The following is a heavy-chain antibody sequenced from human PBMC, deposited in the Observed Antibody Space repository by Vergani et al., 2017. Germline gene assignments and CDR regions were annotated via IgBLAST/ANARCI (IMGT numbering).Heavy chain of an antibody. V-gene: IGHV3-33*08. CDR3: ARQKVAARTKVFDY. J-gene: IGHJ4*02. Sequence: VQLLESGGGLVQPGGSLRLSCAASGFTFSSYGMHWVRQAPGKGLEWVAVIWYDGSNKYYVDSVKGRFTISRDNAKNSLYLQMNSLRAEDTAVYYCARQKVAARTKVFDYWGQGTLVTVSS. D-gene: IGHD6-6*01. CDR1: GFTFSSYG. CDR2: IWYDGSNK.